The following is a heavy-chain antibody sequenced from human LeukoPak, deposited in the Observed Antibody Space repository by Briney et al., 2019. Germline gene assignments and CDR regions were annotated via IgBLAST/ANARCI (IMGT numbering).Heavy chain of an antibody. CDR2: IYYSGST. V-gene: IGHV4-39*07. CDR3: ARVKRVAGPRYGVAYIDY. J-gene: IGHJ4*02. CDR1: GGSISSSSYY. Sequence: SETLSLTCTVSGGSISSSSYYWGWIRQPPGKGLEWIGTIYYSGSTYYNPSLKSRVAISVDTSKNQFSLKLSSVTAADTAVYYCARVKRVAGPRYGVAYIDYWGQGTLVTVSS. D-gene: IGHD6-19*01.